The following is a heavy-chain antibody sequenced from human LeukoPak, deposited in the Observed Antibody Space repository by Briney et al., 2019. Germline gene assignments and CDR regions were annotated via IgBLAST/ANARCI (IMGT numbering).Heavy chain of an antibody. CDR2: IKQDGSEK. Sequence: GGSLRLSCVASGFSFSTHWMTWVRQAPGKGLEWVANIKQDGSEKYYVDSVKGRFTMSRDNAKNSLYLQMNTLRAEDTAVYYCAKASRFGYSYGPREYFYYMDVWGKGTTVTISS. V-gene: IGHV3-7*03. D-gene: IGHD5-18*01. CDR3: AKASRFGYSYGPREYFYYMDV. CDR1: GFSFSTHW. J-gene: IGHJ6*03.